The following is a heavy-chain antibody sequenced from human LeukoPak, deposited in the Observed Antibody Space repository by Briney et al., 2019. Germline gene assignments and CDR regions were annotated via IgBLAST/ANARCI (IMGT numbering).Heavy chain of an antibody. J-gene: IGHJ3*02. D-gene: IGHD4-23*01. Sequence: SETLSLTCTVPGGSISSGNYYWSWIRQPAGKGLEWIGRIYTSGSTNYNPSLKSRVTISVDTSKNQFSLKLSSVTAADTAVYYCARRKLPYAFDIWGQGTMVTVSS. CDR1: GGSISSGNYY. CDR3: ARRKLPYAFDI. V-gene: IGHV4-61*02. CDR2: IYTSGST.